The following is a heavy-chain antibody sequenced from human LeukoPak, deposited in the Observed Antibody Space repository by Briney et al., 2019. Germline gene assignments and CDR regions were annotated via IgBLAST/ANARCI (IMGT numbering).Heavy chain of an antibody. CDR3: VRGCTYCNWKTWFDP. CDR2: IGTLHDA. V-gene: IGHV3-13*01. J-gene: IGHJ5*02. D-gene: IGHD2/OR15-2a*01. CDR1: GFTFNVYD. Sequence: GGSLRLSCVTSGFTFNVYDMHWVRQAKGKGLEWVSAIGTLHDAYYPDSVKGRFTISRENARNSLYLQMNSLIAGDTAVYYCVRGCTYCNWKTWFDPWGQGTLVTVSS.